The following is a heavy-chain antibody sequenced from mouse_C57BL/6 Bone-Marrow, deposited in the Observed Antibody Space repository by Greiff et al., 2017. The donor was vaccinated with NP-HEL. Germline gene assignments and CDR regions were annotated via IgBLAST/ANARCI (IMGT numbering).Heavy chain of an antibody. CDR2: ISSGGSYT. CDR1: GFTFSSYG. D-gene: IGHD2-2*01. V-gene: IGHV5-6*01. Sequence: EVQLVESGGDLVKPGGSLKLSCAASGFTFSSYGMSWVRQTPDKRLEWVATISSGGSYTYYPDSVKGRFTISRDNAKNTLYLQVSSLKSEDTAMYYCARWLRLTMGYWGQGTSVTVSS. CDR3: ARWLRLTMGY. J-gene: IGHJ4*01.